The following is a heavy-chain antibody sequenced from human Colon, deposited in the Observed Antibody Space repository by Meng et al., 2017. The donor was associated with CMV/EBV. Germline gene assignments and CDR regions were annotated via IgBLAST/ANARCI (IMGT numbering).Heavy chain of an antibody. Sequence: SETLSLTCTVSGGSISSYYWSWIRQRPGKGLEWIGYIYYSGSTNYNPSLKSRVTISVDTSKNQFSLKLSSVTAADTAVYYCARVPYYDYVWGSYRYDDAFDIWGQGTMVTVSS. CDR3: ARVPYYDYVWGSYRYDDAFDI. CDR1: GGSISSYY. CDR2: IYYSGST. J-gene: IGHJ3*02. D-gene: IGHD3-16*02. V-gene: IGHV4-59*01.